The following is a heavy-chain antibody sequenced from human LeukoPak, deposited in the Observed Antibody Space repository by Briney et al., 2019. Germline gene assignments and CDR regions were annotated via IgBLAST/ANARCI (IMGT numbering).Heavy chain of an antibody. J-gene: IGHJ6*02. Sequence: GGSLRLSCAASGSTFSTYVMNWVRQAPGKGLEWVSGISGSGGSTWYADSVKGRFTISGDNSKNTLCLQMNRLRAEDTATYYCAKYRTGPPYGLDVWGQGTTVTVSS. CDR3: AKYRTGPPYGLDV. D-gene: IGHD1-26*01. CDR1: GSTFSTYV. CDR2: ISGSGGST. V-gene: IGHV3-23*01.